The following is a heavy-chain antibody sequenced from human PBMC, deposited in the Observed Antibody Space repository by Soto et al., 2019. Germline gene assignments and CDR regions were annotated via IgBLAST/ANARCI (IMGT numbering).Heavy chain of an antibody. J-gene: IGHJ4*02. CDR1: GVFPNDYY. V-gene: IGHV4-59*13. D-gene: IGHD6-13*01. Sequence: PSEKLPHTCIVSGVFPNDYYWIWFRQPPGKELEWIGYLFYTGSTNYNPSLKSRVTISGDKSNNHFSLKLNSVTPADTAVYYCAFSTLAAAKRHIDYWCQGILV. CDR3: AFSTLAAAKRHIDY. CDR2: LFYTGST.